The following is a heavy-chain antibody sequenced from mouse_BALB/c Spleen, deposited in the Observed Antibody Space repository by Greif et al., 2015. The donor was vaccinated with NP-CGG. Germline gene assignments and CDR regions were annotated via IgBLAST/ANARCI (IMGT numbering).Heavy chain of an antibody. D-gene: IGHD4-1*01. CDR3: ARNWDYFDY. V-gene: IGHV5-9-3*01. CDR2: ISSGGSYT. Sequence: EVKLMESGGGLVKPGGSLKLSCAASGFTFSSYAMSWVRQTPEKRLEWVATISSGGSYTYYPDSVKGRFTISRDNAKNTLYLQMSSLRSEDTAMYYCARNWDYFDYWGQGTTLTVSS. J-gene: IGHJ2*01. CDR1: GFTFSSYA.